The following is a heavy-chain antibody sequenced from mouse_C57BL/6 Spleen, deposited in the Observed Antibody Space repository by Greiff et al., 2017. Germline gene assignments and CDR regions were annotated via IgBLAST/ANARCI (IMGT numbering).Heavy chain of an antibody. CDR3: ARHIPAAGYFDY. J-gene: IGHJ2*01. CDR2: ISNGGGST. V-gene: IGHV5-12*01. Sequence: EVKVVESGGGLVQPGGSLKLSCAASGFTFSAYYMYLVRQTPERRLGWVAYISNGGGSTYYPDTVKGRFTISRDNAKNTLYLQMSRLKTEDTAMYYCARHIPAAGYFDYWGQGTTLTVSS. CDR1: GFTFSAYY.